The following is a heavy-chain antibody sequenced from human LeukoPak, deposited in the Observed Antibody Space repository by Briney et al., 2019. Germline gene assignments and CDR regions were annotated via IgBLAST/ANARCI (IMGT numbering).Heavy chain of an antibody. CDR2: ISSSSSYI. D-gene: IGHD3-10*01. CDR1: GFTFSSYS. J-gene: IGHJ4*02. CDR3: ARQSLLWLGEPLDS. V-gene: IGHV3-21*01. Sequence: PGGSLRLYCAASGFTFSSYSMNWVRQAPGKGLEWVSSISSSSSYIYYADSVKGRFTISRDNAKNSLYLQMNSLRAEDTAVYYCARQSLLWLGEPLDSWGQGTLVTVSS.